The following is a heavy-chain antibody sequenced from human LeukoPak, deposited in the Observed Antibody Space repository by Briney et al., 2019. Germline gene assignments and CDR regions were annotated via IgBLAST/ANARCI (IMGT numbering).Heavy chain of an antibody. CDR1: GFTFSTYS. D-gene: IGHD3-10*01. CDR3: ARAMVRGVTGFDY. CDR2: ISSSGGST. Sequence: GGSLRLSCAASGFTFSTYSMHWVPRAPGKGLEWVSAISSSGGSTYYADSVKGRFTISRDNSKNTLYLQMHSLRAEDTGVYYCARAMVRGVTGFDYWGQGTLVTVSS. V-gene: IGHV3-23*01. J-gene: IGHJ4*02.